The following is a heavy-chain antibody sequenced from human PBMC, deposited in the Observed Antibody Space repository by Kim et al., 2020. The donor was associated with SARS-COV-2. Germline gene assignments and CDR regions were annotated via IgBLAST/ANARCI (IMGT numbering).Heavy chain of an antibody. Sequence: GSTNYNPSLRRRVTISVDTSKNQFSLKLSSVTAADTAVYYCASAVPHVGWGQGTLVTVSS. D-gene: IGHD3-10*01. V-gene: IGHV4-34*01. J-gene: IGHJ4*02. CDR2: GST. CDR3: ASAVPHVG.